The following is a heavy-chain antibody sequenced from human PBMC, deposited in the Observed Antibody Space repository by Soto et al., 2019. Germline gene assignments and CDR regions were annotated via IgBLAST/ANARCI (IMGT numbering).Heavy chain of an antibody. J-gene: IGHJ5*02. D-gene: IGHD2-21*01. CDR2: MYHSGNT. CDR1: GGSITGGGES. Sequence: LSLTCAVSGGSITGGGESWGWIRKPQGRGLEWIGYMYHSGNTYYNPSLKGRVTISLDHSRNQFSLRLNSVTAADTAVYFCASSKYDVVAGSVWFDPWGQGTLVTVSS. V-gene: IGHV4-30-2*01. CDR3: ASSKYDVVAGSVWFDP.